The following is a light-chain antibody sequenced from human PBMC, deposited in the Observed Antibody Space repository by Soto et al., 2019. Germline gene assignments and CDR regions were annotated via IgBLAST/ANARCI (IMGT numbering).Light chain of an antibody. CDR2: GAS. J-gene: IGKJ4*01. CDR1: QSVSSSY. V-gene: IGKV3-20*01. CDR3: QKYGSSHT. Sequence: EDVLTQEAGRLSVESGERATLSCRASQSVSSSYLAWYQQTPGHAPRLLIYGASSRATGIPDRFSGSGSGTDFTITISRREGVDVELDVCQKYGSSHTFGGGTKVDIK.